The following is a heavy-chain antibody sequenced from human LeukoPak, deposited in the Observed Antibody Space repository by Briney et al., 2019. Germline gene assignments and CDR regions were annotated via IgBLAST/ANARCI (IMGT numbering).Heavy chain of an antibody. V-gene: IGHV4-38-2*02. CDR1: GYSISSGYY. Sequence: SETLSLTCTVSGYSISSGYYWSWIRQPPGKGLEWIGIIYHSGSTNYNPSLKSRVTTSVDTSKNQFSLKLSSVTAADTAVYYCARPDQARSRFDPWGQGTLVTVSS. CDR2: IYHSGST. CDR3: ARPDQARSRFDP. D-gene: IGHD2-2*01. J-gene: IGHJ5*02.